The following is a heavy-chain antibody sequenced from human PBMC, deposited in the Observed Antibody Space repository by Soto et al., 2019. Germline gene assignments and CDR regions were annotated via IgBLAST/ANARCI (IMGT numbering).Heavy chain of an antibody. D-gene: IGHD1-26*01. Sequence: SVKVSCKASGYTFTSYAMHWVRQAPGQRLEWMGWINAGNGNTKYSQKFQGRVTITRDTSASTAYMELSSLRSEDTAVYYCARGFLGGSYRALWNYFDYWGQGTLVTVSS. V-gene: IGHV1-3*01. CDR3: ARGFLGGSYRALWNYFDY. CDR1: GYTFTSYA. J-gene: IGHJ4*02. CDR2: INAGNGNT.